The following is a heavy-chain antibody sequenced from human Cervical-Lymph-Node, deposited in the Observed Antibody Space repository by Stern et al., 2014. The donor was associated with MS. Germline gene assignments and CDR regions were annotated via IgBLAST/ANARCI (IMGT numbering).Heavy chain of an antibody. CDR2: IYYSGIT. Sequence: VQLQESGPGLVKPSQTLSLTCTVSGGSISSCGYYWSRMRPHQGLGLEWVGYIYYSGITYYNPSLKNLVTISVNTSKNQFSLKLSAVTAADTAVYYGARLKRGGEYCFDYWGQGTLVTVSS. D-gene: IGHD3-16*01. J-gene: IGHJ4*02. CDR3: ARLKRGGEYCFDY. CDR1: GGSISSCGYY. V-gene: IGHV4-31*01.